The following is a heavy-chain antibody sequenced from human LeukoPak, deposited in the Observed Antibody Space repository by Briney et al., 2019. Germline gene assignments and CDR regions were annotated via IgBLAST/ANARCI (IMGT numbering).Heavy chain of an antibody. V-gene: IGHV1-46*01. CDR2: INPSGGSA. Sequence: ASVKVSCKASGYTFSRYYMHWVRQAPGQGLEWMGIINPSGGSASYAQKFQGRVTMTRDTSTSTVYMQLSGLTSEDTAVYYCARDASHCRSTSCYWFDSWGQGTLVTVSS. D-gene: IGHD2-2*01. CDR3: ARDASHCRSTSCYWFDS. CDR1: GYTFSRYY. J-gene: IGHJ5*01.